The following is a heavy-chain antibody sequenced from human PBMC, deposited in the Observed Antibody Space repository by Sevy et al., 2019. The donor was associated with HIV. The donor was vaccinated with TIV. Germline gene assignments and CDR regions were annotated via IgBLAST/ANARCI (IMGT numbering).Heavy chain of an antibody. D-gene: IGHD1-26*01. J-gene: IGHJ4*02. V-gene: IGHV3-15*01. CDR1: GFTFSKAW. CDR3: AAGVGASDFDY. CDR2: IKRKTDGATR. Sequence: GGSLRLSCVASGFTFSKAWMSWVRQAPGKGLEWVGRIKRKTDGATRDLAAPVKGRIIISRDDSKNTLYLQISNLKVEDTGVYFCAAGVGASDFDYWGQGTLVTVSS.